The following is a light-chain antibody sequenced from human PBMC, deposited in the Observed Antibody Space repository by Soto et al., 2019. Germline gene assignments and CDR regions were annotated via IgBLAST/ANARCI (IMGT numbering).Light chain of an antibody. J-gene: IGLJ2*01. CDR2: DVS. V-gene: IGLV2-14*01. Sequence: QSALTQPASVSGSPGQSITISCTGTSSDVGGYNYVSWYQQHPGKAPKLMIYDVSNRPSGVSNRFSGSNSGNTASLTISGLQAEDEADYYCSSYTSSSTPHVVFGGGTKLTVL. CDR1: SSDVGGYNY. CDR3: SSYTSSSTPHVV.